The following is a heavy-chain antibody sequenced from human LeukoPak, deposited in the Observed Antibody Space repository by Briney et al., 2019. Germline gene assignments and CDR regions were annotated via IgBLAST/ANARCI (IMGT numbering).Heavy chain of an antibody. D-gene: IGHD3-10*01. Sequence: GGSLRLSCAASGFTFSTYAMTWVRQAPGKGLEWVGRIKSKTDGGTTDYAAPVKGRFTISRDDSKNTLYLQMNSLKTEDTAVYYCTTTGVRYYFDYWGQGTLVTVSS. V-gene: IGHV3-15*01. CDR1: GFTFSTYA. J-gene: IGHJ4*02. CDR3: TTTGVRYYFDY. CDR2: IKSKTDGGTT.